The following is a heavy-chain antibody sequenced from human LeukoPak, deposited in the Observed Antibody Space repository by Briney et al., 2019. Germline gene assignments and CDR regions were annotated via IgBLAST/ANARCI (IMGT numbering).Heavy chain of an antibody. CDR3: ARALIGYYFDY. J-gene: IGHJ4*02. CDR2: VSNSGDYI. CDR1: GFSFSSYR. D-gene: IGHD2-8*01. Sequence: EGSLRLSCAASGFSFSSYRMNWVRQAPGKGLEWVSSVSNSGDYIHYADSVKGRFTISRDNPKNSLYLQMNSLRAEDTAVYYCARALIGYYFDYWGQGTLVTVSS. V-gene: IGHV3-21*06.